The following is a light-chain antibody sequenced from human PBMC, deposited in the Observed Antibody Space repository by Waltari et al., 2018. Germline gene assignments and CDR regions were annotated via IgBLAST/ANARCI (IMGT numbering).Light chain of an antibody. CDR3: SSYTSTNTII. CDR1: GSHIGYYNF. V-gene: IGLV2-14*03. CDR2: DVS. Sequence: QSALAQSASVSGSPGQSITISCTGTGSHIGYYNFVSWYQQHPGKASKLLIFDVSRWSSGVSHRFSGSKSGNTASLTISGLQAEDEADYYCSSYTSTNTIIFGGGTKVTVL. J-gene: IGLJ2*01.